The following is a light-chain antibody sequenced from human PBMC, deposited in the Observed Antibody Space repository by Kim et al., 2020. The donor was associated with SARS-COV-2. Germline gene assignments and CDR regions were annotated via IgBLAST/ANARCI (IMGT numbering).Light chain of an antibody. Sequence: ASVGDRVTITCRASQDIGNDLGWYQQSPGRAPQRLIYGPSNLQSGVPSRFSGSGSESEFTLTINSLQPEDFATYFCLQHRTYPITFGQGTRLEIK. CDR1: QDIGND. CDR3: LQHRTYPIT. V-gene: IGKV1-17*01. J-gene: IGKJ5*01. CDR2: GPS.